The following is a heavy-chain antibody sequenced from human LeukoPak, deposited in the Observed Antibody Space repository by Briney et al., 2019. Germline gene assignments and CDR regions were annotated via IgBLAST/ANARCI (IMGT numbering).Heavy chain of an antibody. CDR2: ISGSGGST. Sequence: GGSLRLSCAASGFTFSSYAMGWVRQAPGKGLEWVSAISGSGGSTYYADSVKGRFTISRDNSKNTLYLQMNSLRAEETAVYYCAKDQQQPRAFDYWGQGTLVTVSS. J-gene: IGHJ4*02. D-gene: IGHD6-13*01. CDR3: AKDQQQPRAFDY. CDR1: GFTFSSYA. V-gene: IGHV3-23*01.